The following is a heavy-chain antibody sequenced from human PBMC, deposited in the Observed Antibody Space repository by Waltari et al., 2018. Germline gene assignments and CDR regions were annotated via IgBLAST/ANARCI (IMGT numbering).Heavy chain of an antibody. D-gene: IGHD1-1*01. J-gene: IGHJ6*01. CDR3: VKVMGDLGTKYGLDV. Sequence: EEQLSESGGGLVQPGGSLRLSCAASGFTFNDFDMPWVRQAQGKGLEGVKNINSYGIDTQYADSVRGRFTMSRDNSRGTVSLEMNGLRAADTAVYYCVKVMGDLGTKYGLDVWGRGTTVTVSS. CDR2: INSYGIDT. CDR1: GFTFNDFD. V-gene: IGHV3-23*05.